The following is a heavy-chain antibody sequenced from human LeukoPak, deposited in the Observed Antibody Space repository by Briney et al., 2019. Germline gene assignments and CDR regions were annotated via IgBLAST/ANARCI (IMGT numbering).Heavy chain of an antibody. CDR3: ATGAGCGY. D-gene: IGHD6-19*01. J-gene: IGHJ4*02. V-gene: IGHV3-7*03. CDR2: IKQDGSER. CDR1: GFTFSSYW. Sequence: GGSLRLSRAASGFTFSSYWMTWVRQAPGKGLEWVANIKQDGSERNYVDSVKGRFTISRDNAKNSLYLQMNTLRDEDTAVYYCATGAGCGYWGQGTLVTVSS.